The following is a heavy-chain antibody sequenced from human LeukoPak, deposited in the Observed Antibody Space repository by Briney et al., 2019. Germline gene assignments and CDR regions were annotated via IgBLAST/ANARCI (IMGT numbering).Heavy chain of an antibody. D-gene: IGHD3-10*01. Sequence: GGSLRLSCAASGFTFSTYAVNWVRRAPGKGLECVSTIRGSGDSTYYADSVTGRFTISRDNSKNTLYLQMESLRAEDTAIYYCAKDLYGSGSYDAFDIWGQGTMVTVSS. J-gene: IGHJ3*02. CDR3: AKDLYGSGSYDAFDI. CDR2: IRGSGDST. V-gene: IGHV3-23*01. CDR1: GFTFSTYA.